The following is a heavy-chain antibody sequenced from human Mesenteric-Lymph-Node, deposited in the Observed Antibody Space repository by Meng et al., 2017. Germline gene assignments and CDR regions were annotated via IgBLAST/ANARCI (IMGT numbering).Heavy chain of an antibody. CDR1: GFTLSSYT. CDR3: ARDKGFHFYGSGGRSAWFTNWFDP. Sequence: GESLKISCAASGFTLSSYTLHWVRQAPGKGLEWGAVVGYDGSYAYYGDSVKGRITISRDNSRNTLFLQRNSLRPADTAVYYCARDKGFHFYGSGGRSAWFTNWFDPWGQGTLVTVSS. J-gene: IGHJ5*02. CDR2: VGYDGSYA. V-gene: IGHV3-30*04. D-gene: IGHD3-10*01.